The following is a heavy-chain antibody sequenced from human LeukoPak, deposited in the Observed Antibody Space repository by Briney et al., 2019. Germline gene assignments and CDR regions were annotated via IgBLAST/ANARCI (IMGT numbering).Heavy chain of an antibody. CDR3: ARVGATTPVNYYMDV. V-gene: IGHV1-18*01. Sequence: GASVKVTCKASGYTFTSYGISWVRQAPGQGLEWMGWISAYNGNTNYAQKLQGRVTMTTDTSTSTAYMELRSLRSDDTAVYYCARVGATTPVNYYMDVWGKGTTVTISS. CDR1: GYTFTSYG. J-gene: IGHJ6*03. CDR2: ISAYNGNT. D-gene: IGHD5-24*01.